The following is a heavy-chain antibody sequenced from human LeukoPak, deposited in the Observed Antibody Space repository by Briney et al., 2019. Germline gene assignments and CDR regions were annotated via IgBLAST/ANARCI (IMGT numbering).Heavy chain of an antibody. Sequence: GGSLKLSSAASGFTFSRSAMHWVRQAPGKGLVWVSRINTDGSATTYADSVRGRFTISRDNAKNTVYLQMNSLSADDTGVYYCAGNDKGLLLYWGQGTLVTVSS. CDR3: AGNDKGLLLY. J-gene: IGHJ4*02. CDR1: GFTFSRSA. D-gene: IGHD6-19*01. CDR2: INTDGSAT. V-gene: IGHV3-74*03.